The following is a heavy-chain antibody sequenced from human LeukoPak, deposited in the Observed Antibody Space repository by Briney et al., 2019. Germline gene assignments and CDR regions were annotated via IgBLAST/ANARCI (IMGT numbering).Heavy chain of an antibody. CDR2: IYYSGST. D-gene: IGHD3-3*01. Sequence: SETLSLTCTVSGGSISSSSYYWGWIRQPPGKGLEWIGSIYYSGSTYYNPSLKSRVTISVDTSKNQFSLKLSSVTAADTAVYYCARETEWLSPWGKGTTVTASS. CDR1: GGSISSSSYY. CDR3: ARETEWLSP. V-gene: IGHV4-39*07. J-gene: IGHJ6*04.